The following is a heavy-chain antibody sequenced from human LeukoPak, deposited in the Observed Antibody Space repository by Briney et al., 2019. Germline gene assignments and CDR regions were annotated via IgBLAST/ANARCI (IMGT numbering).Heavy chain of an antibody. D-gene: IGHD3-22*01. Sequence: ASVKVSCKASGYTFTGYYMHWVRQASGQGLEWMGRINPNSGGTNYAQKFQGRVTMTRDTSISTAYMELSRLRSDDTAVYYCASPTYYYDSSGPHGAFDIWGQGTMVTVSS. CDR3: ASPTYYYDSSGPHGAFDI. CDR2: INPNSGGT. J-gene: IGHJ3*02. V-gene: IGHV1-2*06. CDR1: GYTFTGYY.